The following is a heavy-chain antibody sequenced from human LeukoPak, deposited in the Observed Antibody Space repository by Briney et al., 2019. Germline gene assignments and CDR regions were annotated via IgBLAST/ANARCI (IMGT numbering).Heavy chain of an antibody. CDR3: ARGGWGTAIDY. V-gene: IGHV3-74*01. D-gene: IGHD1-7*01. J-gene: IGHJ4*02. CDR1: GFTFSGYW. Sequence: GSPRLSCAASGFTFSGYWMHWVRQAPGKGLVWVSYINNDGSGTTYADSVKGRFTISRDNAKNTVDLQMNSLRAEDTAVYYCARGGWGTAIDYLGQGTLVTVSS. CDR2: INNDGSGT.